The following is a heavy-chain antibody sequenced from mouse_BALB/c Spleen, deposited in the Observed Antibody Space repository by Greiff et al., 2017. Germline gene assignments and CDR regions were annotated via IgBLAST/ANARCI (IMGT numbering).Heavy chain of an antibody. J-gene: IGHJ2*01. CDR2: ISSGGSYT. Sequence: EVQGVESGGGLVKPGGSLKLSCAASGFTFSSYTMSWVRQTPEKRLEWVATISSGGSYTYYPDSVKGRFTISRDNAKNTLYLQMSSLKSEDTAMYYCTRIITTVVAHFDYWGQGTTLTVSS. D-gene: IGHD1-1*01. V-gene: IGHV5-6-4*01. CDR3: TRIITTVVAHFDY. CDR1: GFTFSSYT.